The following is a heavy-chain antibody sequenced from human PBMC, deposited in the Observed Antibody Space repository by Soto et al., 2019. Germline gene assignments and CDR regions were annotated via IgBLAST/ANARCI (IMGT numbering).Heavy chain of an antibody. CDR2: IYHSGST. Sequence: PSETLSLTCAVSGGSISTNNWWHWVRQPPGKGLEWIGEIYHSGSTNYSPSLKSRVTMLVDKSKNQFSLSLSAVTAADTAVYYCARERGAGTYQGFDYWGQGTLVTVSS. D-gene: IGHD6-19*01. CDR3: ARERGAGTYQGFDY. V-gene: IGHV4-4*02. CDR1: GGSISTNNW. J-gene: IGHJ4*02.